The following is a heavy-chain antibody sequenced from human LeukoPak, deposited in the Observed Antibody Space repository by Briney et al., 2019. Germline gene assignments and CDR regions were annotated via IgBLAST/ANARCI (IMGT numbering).Heavy chain of an antibody. CDR3: ARSMVRGRGVDY. Sequence: ASVKVSCKASGYTFTGYYMHWVRQAPGQGLEWMGWISAYNGNTNYAQKLQGRVTMTTDTSTSTAYMELRSLRSDDTAAYYCARSMVRGRGVDYWGQGTLVTVSS. D-gene: IGHD3-10*01. J-gene: IGHJ4*02. CDR2: ISAYNGNT. V-gene: IGHV1-18*04. CDR1: GYTFTGYY.